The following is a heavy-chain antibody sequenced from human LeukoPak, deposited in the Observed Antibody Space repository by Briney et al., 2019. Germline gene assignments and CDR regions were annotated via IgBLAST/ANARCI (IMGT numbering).Heavy chain of an antibody. CDR2: INPRSGDT. D-gene: IGHD6-6*01. CDR3: ARGSIAAGPLHWFDP. Sequence: ASVKVSCKASGYTFTDYSVHWVRQAPGQGLEWMGWINPRSGDTNYAQKFQGRVTITRDTSISTAYMELNTLTSDDTAVYYCARGSIAAGPLHWFDPWGQGTLVTVSS. J-gene: IGHJ5*02. V-gene: IGHV1-2*02. CDR1: GYTFTDYS.